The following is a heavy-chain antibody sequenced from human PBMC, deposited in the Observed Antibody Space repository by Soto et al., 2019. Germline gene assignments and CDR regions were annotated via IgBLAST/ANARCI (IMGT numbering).Heavy chain of an antibody. J-gene: IGHJ4*02. D-gene: IGHD1-26*01. Sequence: ASVKVSCKASGYTFTNYYMHCVRQAPGQGLEWMGVINPSGGSTTYAQKFQGRVTITRDTSASTAYMELSSLRSEDTAVYYCARGLGLYYFDYWGQGTLVTVSS. CDR3: ARGLGLYYFDY. CDR2: INPSGGST. V-gene: IGHV1-46*01. CDR1: GYTFTNYY.